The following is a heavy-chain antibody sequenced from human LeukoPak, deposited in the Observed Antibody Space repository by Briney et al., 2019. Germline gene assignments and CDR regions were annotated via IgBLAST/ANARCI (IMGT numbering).Heavy chain of an antibody. CDR2: INPSGGST. CDR3: ARSVSNRGPNP. Sequence: GASVKVSCKASGYTFTSYYMHWVRQAPGQGLEWMGIINPSGGSTSYAQKFQGRVTMTRDTSTSTVYMELSRQRSEDTAVYYCARSVSNRGPNPWGQGTLVTVSS. V-gene: IGHV1-46*01. D-gene: IGHD1-14*01. J-gene: IGHJ5*02. CDR1: GYTFTSYY.